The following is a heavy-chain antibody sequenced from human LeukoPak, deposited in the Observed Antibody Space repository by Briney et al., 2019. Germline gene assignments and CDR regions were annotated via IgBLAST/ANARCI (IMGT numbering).Heavy chain of an antibody. Sequence: PSETLSLTCAVYGGSFSGYYWSWIRQPPGKGLEWIGEINHSGSTNYNPSLKSRVTISVDTSKNQFSPKLSSVTAADTAVYYCAGGGWFGKGYYYGMDVCGKGTTVTVSS. J-gene: IGHJ6*04. CDR1: GGSFSGYY. D-gene: IGHD3-10*01. CDR3: AGGGWFGKGYYYGMDV. V-gene: IGHV4-34*01. CDR2: INHSGST.